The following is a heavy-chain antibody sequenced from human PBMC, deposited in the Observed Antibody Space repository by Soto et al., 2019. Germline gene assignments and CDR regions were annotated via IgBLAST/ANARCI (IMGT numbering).Heavy chain of an antibody. CDR1: GFTFSSYA. Sequence: EVQLLESGGGLVQPGRSLRLSCAASGFTFSSYAMNWVRQAPGKGLEWVSAMSGTGGSTYYADYVKCRFTISRDNSKNTLYLQMNSLRVEDTAVFSCAKAGFSSGWSPSYFDYWGQGTLVTVSS. D-gene: IGHD6-19*01. V-gene: IGHV3-23*01. J-gene: IGHJ4*02. CDR2: MSGTGGST. CDR3: AKAGFSSGWSPSYFDY.